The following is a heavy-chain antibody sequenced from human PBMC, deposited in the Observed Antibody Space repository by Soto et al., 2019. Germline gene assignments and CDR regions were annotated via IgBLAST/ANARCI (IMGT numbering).Heavy chain of an antibody. V-gene: IGHV3-23*01. J-gene: IGHJ1*01. CDR3: ARDDFVPMVFATPPPSLYFQH. Sequence: PGGSLRLSCAASGFTFSNYALSWVRQAPGKGLEWVSAITFNGVGTYYADSVKGRFTISRDNSKNTLYLEMNSLRAEDTAVYYCARDDFVPMVFATPPPSLYFQHWGQGTLVTVSS. D-gene: IGHD2-8*01. CDR2: ITFNGVGT. CDR1: GFTFSNYA.